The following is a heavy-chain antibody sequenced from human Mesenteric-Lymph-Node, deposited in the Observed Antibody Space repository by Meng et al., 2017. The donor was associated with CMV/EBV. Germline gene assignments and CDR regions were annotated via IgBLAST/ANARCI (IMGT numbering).Heavy chain of an antibody. CDR3: ASLRPEWGMLYY. D-gene: IGHD3-16*01. CDR1: YS. J-gene: IGHJ4*02. Sequence: YSWSWLPQPPGQGRVWIVQFNHSGCTNYNPSLKSRVTISADTSNNQFCLTLSSATAAATAVYYCASLRPEWGMLYYWGQGTLVTVSS. V-gene: IGHV4-34*01. CDR2: FNHSGCT.